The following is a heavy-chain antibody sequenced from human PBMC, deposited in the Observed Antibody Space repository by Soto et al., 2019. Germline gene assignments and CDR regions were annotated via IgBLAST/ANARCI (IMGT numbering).Heavy chain of an antibody. Sequence: QVQLQQWGAGLLKPSETLSLTCAVYGGSFSGYYWSRIRQPPGKGREWIGEINHSGSTNYNPSLKSRDTRPVDTSTNQFALKLSSVTAAHTAVYYCSRRMVLGGYFNYWGQGTLVTVSS. V-gene: IGHV4-34*01. J-gene: IGHJ4*02. CDR1: GGSFSGYY. D-gene: IGHD3-10*01. CDR2: INHSGST. CDR3: SRRMVLGGYFNY.